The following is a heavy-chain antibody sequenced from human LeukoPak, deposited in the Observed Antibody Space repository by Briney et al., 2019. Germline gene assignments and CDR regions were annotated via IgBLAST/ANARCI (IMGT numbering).Heavy chain of an antibody. V-gene: IGHV3-23*01. CDR1: GFTLSSYA. CDR3: ARGRGEWLVGGDFDY. Sequence: GGSLRLSCAASGFTLSSYAMSWVRQAPGKGLEWVSSISGSGGYTYYADSVKGRFTISRDNSKNTLYLQMNSLRAEDTAVYYCARGRGEWLVGGDFDYWGQGTLVTVSS. CDR2: ISGSGGYT. D-gene: IGHD6-19*01. J-gene: IGHJ4*02.